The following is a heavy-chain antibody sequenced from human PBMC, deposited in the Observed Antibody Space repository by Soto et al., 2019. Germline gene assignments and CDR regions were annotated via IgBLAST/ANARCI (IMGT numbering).Heavy chain of an antibody. CDR1: GFTSSRHA. D-gene: IGHD2-15*01. CDR3: AKQNPEVVVVVAATHYYFDY. CDR2: ISGSGGST. J-gene: IGHJ4*02. V-gene: IGHV3-23*01. Sequence: GGSLRLSCAASGFTSSRHAMSWVRQAPGKGLEWVSAISGSGGSTYYADSVKGRFTISRDNSKNTLYLQMNSLRAEDTAVYYCAKQNPEVVVVVAATHYYFDYWGQGTLVTV.